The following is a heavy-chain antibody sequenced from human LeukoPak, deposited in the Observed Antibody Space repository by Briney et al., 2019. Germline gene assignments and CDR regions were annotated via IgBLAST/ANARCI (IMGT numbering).Heavy chain of an antibody. CDR1: GGTFSSYA. CDR3: ARDRQQQLGAFDI. J-gene: IGHJ3*02. Sequence: GASVKVSXKASGGTFSSYAISWVRQAPGQGLEWMGRIIPIFGTANYAQKFQGRVTITTDESTSTAYMELSSLRSEDTAVYYCARDRQQQLGAFDIWGQGTMVTVSS. D-gene: IGHD6-13*01. V-gene: IGHV1-69*05. CDR2: IIPIFGTA.